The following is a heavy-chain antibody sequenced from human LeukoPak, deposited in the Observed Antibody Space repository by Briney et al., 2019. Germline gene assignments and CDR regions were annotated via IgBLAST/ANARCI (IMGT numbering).Heavy chain of an antibody. J-gene: IGHJ6*03. D-gene: IGHD6-13*01. CDR2: ISSSSSST. CDR3: ARLGRQQVYYYYMDV. V-gene: IGHV3-48*01. Sequence: PGGSLRLSCAASGFTFSSYSMNWVRQAPGKGLEWVSYISSSSSSTYYADSLKGRFTISRDNAKNSLYLQMNNLRAEDTAVYYCARLGRQQVYYYYMDVWGKGTTVTVSS. CDR1: GFTFSSYS.